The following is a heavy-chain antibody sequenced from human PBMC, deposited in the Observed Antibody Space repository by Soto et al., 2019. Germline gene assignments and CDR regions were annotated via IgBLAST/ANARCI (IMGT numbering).Heavy chain of an antibody. D-gene: IGHD3-16*02. V-gene: IGHV1-18*01. CDR2: ITAYNGNT. Sequence: ASVKVSCKASSYTFTRYGFSWVRQAPGQGLEWMGWITAYNGNTKYAQKWQGRVTMTTDTSTSTAYMELRSLRSDDTAVYYCAREGPNHRLSWGQGTLVTVSS. CDR3: AREGPNHRLS. CDR1: SYTFTRYG. J-gene: IGHJ5*02.